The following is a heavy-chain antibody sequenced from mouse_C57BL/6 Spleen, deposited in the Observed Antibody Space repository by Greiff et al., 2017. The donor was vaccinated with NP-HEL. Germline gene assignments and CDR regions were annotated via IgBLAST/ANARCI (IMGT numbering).Heavy chain of an antibody. Sequence: SGAELVKPGASVKISCKASGYAFSSYWMNWVKQRPGKGLEWIGQIYPGDGDTNYNGKFKGKATLTADKSSSTAYMQLSSLTSEDSAVYFCASYYDYDRAWFAYWGQGTLVTVSA. D-gene: IGHD2-4*01. CDR3: ASYYDYDRAWFAY. V-gene: IGHV1-80*01. CDR2: IYPGDGDT. J-gene: IGHJ3*01. CDR1: GYAFSSYW.